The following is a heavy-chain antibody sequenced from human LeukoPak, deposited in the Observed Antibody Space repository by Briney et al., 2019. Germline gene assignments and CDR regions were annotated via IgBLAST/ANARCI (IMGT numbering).Heavy chain of an antibody. D-gene: IGHD3-10*01. J-gene: IGHJ5*02. V-gene: IGHV4-61*02. Sequence: SQTLSLTCTVSGGSISSGVNYWSWIRQPAGKGLEWIGRISTSGSTNYNPSLKSRVSISVDTSKNQCSLKLRSVTAADTAVYYCARGPRFGELLWHWFDPWGQGTLVTVSS. CDR1: GGSISSGVNY. CDR3: ARGPRFGELLWHWFDP. CDR2: ISTSGST.